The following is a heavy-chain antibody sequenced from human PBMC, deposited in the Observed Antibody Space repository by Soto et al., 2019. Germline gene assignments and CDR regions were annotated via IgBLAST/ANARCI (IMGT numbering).Heavy chain of an antibody. D-gene: IGHD4-17*01. V-gene: IGHV3-30*18. CDR2: ISYHGSDK. J-gene: IGHJ4*02. CDR3: ADDHFTTTVTTVGY. CDR1: GFTFSNYG. Sequence: QVQLVESGGGVVQPGRSLRLSCAASGFTFSNYGMHWVRQAPGKGLEWVAVISYHGSDKYYADSVEGRFTISRDNSKNTMYLHMDRLRAEDTDVYYCADDHFTTTVTTVGYWGQGTLVTVSS.